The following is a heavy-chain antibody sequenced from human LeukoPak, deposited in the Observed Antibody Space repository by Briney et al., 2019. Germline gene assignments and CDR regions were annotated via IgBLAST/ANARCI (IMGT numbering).Heavy chain of an antibody. V-gene: IGHV3-74*01. Sequence: GGSLRLSCAASGFTFSSYWLHWVRQAPGKGLVWVSRIKGDERSTNYADSVKGRFTISRDNAKNTVYLEMNSLRAEDTAVYYCVRGGGREYYYDSSGYYNFDYWGQGTLVTVSS. J-gene: IGHJ4*02. CDR2: IKGDERST. CDR1: GFTFSSYW. D-gene: IGHD3-22*01. CDR3: VRGGGREYYYDSSGYYNFDY.